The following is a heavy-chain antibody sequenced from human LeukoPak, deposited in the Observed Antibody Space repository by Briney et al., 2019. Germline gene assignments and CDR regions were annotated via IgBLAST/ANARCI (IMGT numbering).Heavy chain of an antibody. J-gene: IGHJ4*02. CDR3: ARGDDYGDSDFDY. V-gene: IGHV3-21*01. CDR1: GFTFSSYS. CDR2: ISSSSSYI. D-gene: IGHD4-17*01. Sequence: PGGSLRLSCAASGFTFSSYSMNWVRQAPGKGLEWVSSISSSSSYIYYADSVKGRFTIPRDNAKNSLYLQMNSLRAEDTAVYYCARGDDYGDSDFDYWGQGTLVTVSS.